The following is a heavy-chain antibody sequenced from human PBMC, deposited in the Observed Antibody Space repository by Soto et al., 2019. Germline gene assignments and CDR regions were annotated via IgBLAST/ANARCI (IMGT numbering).Heavy chain of an antibody. CDR2: ISGSGGST. CDR3: AKGLVPAARLYYYYYYMDV. CDR1: GFTFSSYA. V-gene: IGHV3-23*01. D-gene: IGHD2-2*01. Sequence: GGSLRLSCAASGFTFSSYAMSWVRQAPGKGLEWVSAISGSGGSTYYADSVKGRFTISRDNSKNTLYLQMNSLRAEDTAVYYCAKGLVPAARLYYYYYYMDVWGKGTTVTVSS. J-gene: IGHJ6*03.